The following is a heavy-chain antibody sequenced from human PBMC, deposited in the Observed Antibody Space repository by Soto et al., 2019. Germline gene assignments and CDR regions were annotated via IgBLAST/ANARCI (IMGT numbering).Heavy chain of an antibody. J-gene: IGHJ4*02. CDR1: GYTFTSYA. CDR3: ARAGLRPDYYDSSGYYHFDY. D-gene: IGHD3-22*01. Sequence: WASVKVSCKASGYTFTSYAMHWVRQAPGQRLEWMGWINAGNGNTKYSQKFQGRVTITRDTSASTAYMELSSLRSEDTAVYYCARAGLRPDYYDSSGYYHFDYWGQGTLVTVSS. CDR2: INAGNGNT. V-gene: IGHV1-3*01.